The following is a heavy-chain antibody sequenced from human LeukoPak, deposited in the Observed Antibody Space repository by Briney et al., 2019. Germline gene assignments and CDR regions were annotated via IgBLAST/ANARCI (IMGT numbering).Heavy chain of an antibody. CDR2: IYYSGST. D-gene: IGHD6-13*01. Sequence: SETLSLTCTVSGGSISSYYWSWIRQPPGKGLEWIGYIYYSGSTNYNPSLKSRVTISVDTSKNQFSLKLSSVTAADTAVYYCARQTPQYSSSWSTYYYYGMDVWGQGTTVTVSS. J-gene: IGHJ6*02. V-gene: IGHV4-59*08. CDR3: ARQTPQYSSSWSTYYYYGMDV. CDR1: GGSISSYY.